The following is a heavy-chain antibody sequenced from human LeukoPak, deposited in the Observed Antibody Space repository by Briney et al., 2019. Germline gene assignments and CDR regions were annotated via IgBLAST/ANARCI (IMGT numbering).Heavy chain of an antibody. CDR3: ARGGEQDIVVVGGAFDI. V-gene: IGHV4-59*12. Sequence: SETLSLTCTVSGGSISSYYWSWIRQPPGKGLEWIGYIYYSGSTNYNPSLKSRVNISVDTSKNQFSLKLSSVTAADTAVYYCARGGEQDIVVVGGAFDIWGQGTMVTVSS. D-gene: IGHD2-2*01. J-gene: IGHJ3*02. CDR1: GGSISSYY. CDR2: IYYSGST.